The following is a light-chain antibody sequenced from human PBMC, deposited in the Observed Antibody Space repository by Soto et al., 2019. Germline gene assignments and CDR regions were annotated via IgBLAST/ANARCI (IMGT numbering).Light chain of an antibody. J-gene: IGKJ1*01. Sequence: IQFTQSPSSLSASVGDRVTITCRSSQDIAIYLAWYHQKPGEAPKLLIYAASTLYGGVPSRFSGNGSGTDFALTITSLQAEDFATYYCQQYTNTNNPWMFGQGTKVDIK. CDR3: QQYTNTNNPWM. CDR2: AAS. CDR1: QDIAIY. V-gene: IGKV1-9*01.